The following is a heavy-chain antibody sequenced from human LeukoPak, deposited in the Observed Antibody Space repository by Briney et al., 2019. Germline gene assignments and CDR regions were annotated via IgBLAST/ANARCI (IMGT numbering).Heavy chain of an antibody. CDR3: TRSVRNGHIDY. Sequence: ASVKVSCKATGYTITGNYMHWVRQAPGQGLEWMGWMNPNSGNTGYAQKFQGRVTMTRSTSISTAYMELSSLRFEDTAVYYCTRSVRNGHIDYWGQGTLVTVSS. D-gene: IGHD2-21*01. CDR2: MNPNSGNT. J-gene: IGHJ4*02. V-gene: IGHV1-8*02. CDR1: GYTITGNY.